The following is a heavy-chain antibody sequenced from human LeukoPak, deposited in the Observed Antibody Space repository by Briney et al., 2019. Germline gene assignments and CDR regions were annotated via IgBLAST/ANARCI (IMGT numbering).Heavy chain of an antibody. CDR3: ARTNYYDSSGYYYYYYGMDV. CDR2: ISSSGSTI. D-gene: IGHD3-22*01. CDR1: GGSISSGDYS. J-gene: IGHJ6*02. V-gene: IGHV3-11*01. Sequence: LSLTCTVSGGSISSGDYSMSWIRQAPGKGLEWVSYISSSGSTIYYADSVKGRFTISRDNAKNSLYLQMNSLRAEDTAVYYCARTNYYDSSGYYYYYYGMDVWGQGTTVTVSS.